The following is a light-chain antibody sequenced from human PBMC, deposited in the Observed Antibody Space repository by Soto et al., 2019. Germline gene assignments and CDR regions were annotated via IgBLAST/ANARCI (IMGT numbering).Light chain of an antibody. J-gene: IGLJ1*01. CDR1: SSDVGGYTY. CDR2: EVS. Sequence: QSALTQPASVSGSPGQSITISCTGTSSDVGGYTYVSWYQQHPGKAPKLMIFEVSNRPSGVSHRFSGSSSGNTASLTISGLQAEDEADYYCSSYTPSSALVFGTGTKLTV. CDR3: SSYTPSSALV. V-gene: IGLV2-14*01.